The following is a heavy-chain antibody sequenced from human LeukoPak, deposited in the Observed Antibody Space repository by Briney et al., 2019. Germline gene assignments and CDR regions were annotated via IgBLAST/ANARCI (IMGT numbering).Heavy chain of an antibody. CDR3: ARGLDSSSAIDY. D-gene: IGHD6-6*01. Sequence: GGSLRLSCAASGFTFSSYWMHWVRQAPGQGLVWVSRINSDGSSTSYADSVKGRFTISRDNAKNTLYPQMNSLRVEDTAVYYCARGLDSSSAIDYWGQGTLVTVSS. CDR1: GFTFSSYW. V-gene: IGHV3-74*01. CDR2: INSDGSST. J-gene: IGHJ4*02.